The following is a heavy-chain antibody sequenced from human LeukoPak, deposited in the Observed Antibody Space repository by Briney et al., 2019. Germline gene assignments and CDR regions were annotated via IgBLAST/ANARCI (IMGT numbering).Heavy chain of an antibody. CDR1: GYTFTSYG. CDR2: ISAYNGNT. J-gene: IGHJ4*02. Sequence: ASVKVSCKASGYTFTSYGISWVRQAPGQGLEWMGWISAYNGNTNYAQKLQGRVTMTTDTSTSTAYMELRSLRSDDTAVYYCARDMLNYGSGSVHDYWGQGTLVTVSS. D-gene: IGHD3-10*01. V-gene: IGHV1-18*01. CDR3: ARDMLNYGSGSVHDY.